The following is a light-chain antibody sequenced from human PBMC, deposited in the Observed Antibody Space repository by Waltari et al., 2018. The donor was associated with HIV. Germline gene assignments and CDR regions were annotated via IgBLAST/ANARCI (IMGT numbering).Light chain of an antibody. Sequence: HSALTQPASVSGSPGQSISISCSGTGSDIGVYDFSSWYQQHPGRPPKLIIYDATNRPSDVSDRFSASKSGTTASLTITGLQDEDEADYFCSSFTTSQTYVFGSGTRVTVL. CDR2: DAT. CDR1: GSDIGVYDF. V-gene: IGLV2-14*03. CDR3: SSFTTSQTYV. J-gene: IGLJ1*01.